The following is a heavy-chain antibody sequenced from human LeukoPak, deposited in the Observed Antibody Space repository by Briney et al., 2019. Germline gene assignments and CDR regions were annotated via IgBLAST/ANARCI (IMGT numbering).Heavy chain of an antibody. CDR3: ARKGRADIVVVVAATGLAFVI. CDR1: GYSISSGYY. D-gene: IGHD2-15*01. CDR2: IYHSGST. J-gene: IGHJ3*02. Sequence: SETLSLTCAVSGYSISSGYYWGWIRQPPGKGLEWIGSIYHSGSTYYNPSLKRRVTISVDTSKNHFSLKLGSVTVADTAVYYCARKGRADIVVVVAATGLAFVIWGQGTMVTVSS. V-gene: IGHV4-38-2*01.